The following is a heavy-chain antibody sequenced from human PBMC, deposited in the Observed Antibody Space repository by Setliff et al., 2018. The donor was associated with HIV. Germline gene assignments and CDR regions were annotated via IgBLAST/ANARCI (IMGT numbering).Heavy chain of an antibody. J-gene: IGHJ4*02. D-gene: IGHD3-16*01. CDR3: ARPSHVYDDDGPLGY. CDR2: MNPSTGEI. V-gene: IGHV1-8*01. Sequence: ASVKVSCKASGGTFSSYGISWVRQAPGQGLEWMAWMNPSTGEIGYAQKFQGRLTMTRDSSITTAFMELRGLRSEDTAIYYCARPSHVYDDDGPLGYWGQGTLVTVSS. CDR1: GGTFSSYG.